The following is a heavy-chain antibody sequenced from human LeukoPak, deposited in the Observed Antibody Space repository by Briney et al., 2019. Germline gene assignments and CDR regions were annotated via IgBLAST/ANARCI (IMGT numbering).Heavy chain of an antibody. V-gene: IGHV3-23*01. Sequence: GGSLRLSCAASGFTFSSYGMSWVRQAPGKGLEWVSAISGSGGSTYYADSVKGRFTISRDNSKNTLYLQMNSLRAEDTAVYYCAKDVSAVGGLERPATLGYWGQGTLVTVSS. CDR1: GFTFSSYG. J-gene: IGHJ4*02. D-gene: IGHD1-1*01. CDR2: ISGSGGST. CDR3: AKDVSAVGGLERPATLGY.